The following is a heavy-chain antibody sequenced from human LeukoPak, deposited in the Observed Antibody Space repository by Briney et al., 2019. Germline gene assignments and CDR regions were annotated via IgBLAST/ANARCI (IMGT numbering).Heavy chain of an antibody. CDR2: IKQDGSEK. D-gene: IGHD4-17*01. V-gene: IGHV3-7*01. CDR1: GFTFSSYW. CDR3: ARVITVYNDYEEVAESFQH. Sequence: GGSLRLSCVASGFTFSSYWMSWVRQAPGKGLEWVANIKQDGSEKYYVDSMGGRFTISRDNAKNSLYLQMNSLRAEDTAVYFCARVITVYNDYEEVAESFQHWGQGTLVTVSS. J-gene: IGHJ1*01.